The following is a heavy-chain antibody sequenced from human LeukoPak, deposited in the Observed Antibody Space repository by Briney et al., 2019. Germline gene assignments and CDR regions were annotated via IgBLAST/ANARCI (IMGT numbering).Heavy chain of an antibody. Sequence: GGSLRLSCVASGFPFSSYSMNWVRQAPGKGLEWVSYISSSSSTIYYADSVKGRFTISRDNAKNSLYLQMNSLGDEDTAVYYCARVTYSGSPPHWGQGTLVTVSS. D-gene: IGHD1-26*01. CDR2: ISSSSSTI. V-gene: IGHV3-48*02. CDR1: GFPFSSYS. J-gene: IGHJ4*02. CDR3: ARVTYSGSPPH.